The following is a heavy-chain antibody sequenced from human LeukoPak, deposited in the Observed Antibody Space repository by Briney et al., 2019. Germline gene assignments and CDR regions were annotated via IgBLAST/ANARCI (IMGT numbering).Heavy chain of an antibody. CDR3: AKLQPHFDFWSGYLDY. V-gene: IGHV3-23*01. CDR1: GFTFSSYA. Sequence: GGSLRLSCAASGFTFSSYAMSWVRQAPGKGQEWVSAISGSGGSTYYADSVKGRFTISRDNSKNTLYLQMNSLRAEDTAVYYCAKLQPHFDFWSGYLDYWGQGTLVTVSS. J-gene: IGHJ4*02. CDR2: ISGSGGST. D-gene: IGHD3-3*01.